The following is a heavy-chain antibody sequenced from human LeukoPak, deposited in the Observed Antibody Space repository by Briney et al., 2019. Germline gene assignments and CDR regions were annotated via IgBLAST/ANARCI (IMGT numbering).Heavy chain of an antibody. J-gene: IGHJ2*01. Sequence: SQTLSLTCTDSGGSISSGGYYWSWIRQPPGKGLEWIGYIYHSGSTYYNPSLKSRVTMSVDTFKNQFSLKLSSVTAADTAVYYCARSDFGGNYWYFDLWSRGTLVTVSS. D-gene: IGHD4-23*01. CDR2: IYHSGST. CDR3: ARSDFGGNYWYFDL. V-gene: IGHV4-30-2*01. CDR1: GGSISSGGYY.